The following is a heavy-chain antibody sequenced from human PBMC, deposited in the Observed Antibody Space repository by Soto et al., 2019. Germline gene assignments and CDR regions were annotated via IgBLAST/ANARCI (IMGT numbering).Heavy chain of an antibody. CDR2: ISGSGGST. V-gene: IGHV3-23*01. Sequence: SLRLSCAASGFTFSSYAMSWVRQAPGKGLEWVSAISGSGGSTYYADSVKGRFTISRDNSKNTLYLQMNSLRAEDTAVYYCAKPAVAGLAIDYYYGMDVWGQGTTVTVSS. CDR1: GFTFSSYA. D-gene: IGHD6-19*01. J-gene: IGHJ6*02. CDR3: AKPAVAGLAIDYYYGMDV.